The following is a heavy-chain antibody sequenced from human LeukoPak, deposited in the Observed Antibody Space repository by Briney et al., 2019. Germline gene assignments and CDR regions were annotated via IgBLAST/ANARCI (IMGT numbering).Heavy chain of an antibody. CDR2: ISNNGGRT. J-gene: IGHJ4*02. CDR3: ARDEDTSALSEY. V-gene: IGHV3-23*01. D-gene: IGHD2/OR15-2a*01. CDR1: GFTFSSNT. Sequence: GGSLRLSCAGSGFTFSSNTMSWVRQAPGRGLEWVSAISNNGGRTDYADSVKGRFTISRDNSKSTLYLHMDSLRAEDTAVYYCARDEDTSALSEYWGQGTLVTASS.